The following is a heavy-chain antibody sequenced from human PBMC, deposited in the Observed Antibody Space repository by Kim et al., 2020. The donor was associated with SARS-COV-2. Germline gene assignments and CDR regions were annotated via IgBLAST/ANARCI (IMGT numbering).Heavy chain of an antibody. D-gene: IGHD4-17*01. V-gene: IGHV3-30*07. CDR3: ARDSDGDFPYYFDY. J-gene: IGHJ4*02. Sequence: ADSGQGRYTISRDKSKNTLYRQMNSLRAEDTAVYYCARDSDGDFPYYFDYWGQGTLVTVSS.